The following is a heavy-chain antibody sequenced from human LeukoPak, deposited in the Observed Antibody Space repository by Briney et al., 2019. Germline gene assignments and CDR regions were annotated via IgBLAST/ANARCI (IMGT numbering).Heavy chain of an antibody. CDR2: ISASGDTT. J-gene: IGHJ4*02. Sequence: PGGSLRLSCAASGFPFSAYAMSWVRHAPGKGLEWVSAISASGDTTYYADSVRGRFTISRDNSKNTLYLQMNSLRAGDTALYYCAKESLRGHSYGFDNWGQGTLVTVSS. CDR3: AKESLRGHSYGFDN. D-gene: IGHD5-18*01. CDR1: GFPFSAYA. V-gene: IGHV3-23*01.